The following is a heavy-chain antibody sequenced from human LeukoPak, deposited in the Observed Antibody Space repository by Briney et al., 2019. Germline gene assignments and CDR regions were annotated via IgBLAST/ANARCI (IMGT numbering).Heavy chain of an antibody. J-gene: IGHJ4*02. CDR3: TTDLGIVGATSLDY. CDR1: GFTFSNAW. Sequence: PGGSLRLSCAASGFTFSNAWMSWVRQAPGKGLEWVGGIKSKTDGGTTDYAAPVKGRFTISRDDSKNTLYLQMNSLKTEDTAVYYCTTDLGIVGATSLDYWGQGTLVTVSS. CDR2: IKSKTDGGTT. D-gene: IGHD1-26*01. V-gene: IGHV3-15*01.